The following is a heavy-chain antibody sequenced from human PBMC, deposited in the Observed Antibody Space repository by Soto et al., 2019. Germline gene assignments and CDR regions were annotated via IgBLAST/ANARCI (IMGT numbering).Heavy chain of an antibody. CDR2: ISPMFGAA. D-gene: IGHD3-10*01. CDR1: GGTFNTYA. V-gene: IGHV1-69*19. J-gene: IGHJ4*02. Sequence: QVQLVQSGAEMKKPGSSVKVSCQSSGGTFNTYAMNWVRQAPGQGPEWMGDISPMFGAANYAPKFQGRVTITADEATGTSYMQLSSLTSEEAALYFCAREVQVHTRAFVYWGQGTLVTVSS. CDR3: AREVQVHTRAFVY.